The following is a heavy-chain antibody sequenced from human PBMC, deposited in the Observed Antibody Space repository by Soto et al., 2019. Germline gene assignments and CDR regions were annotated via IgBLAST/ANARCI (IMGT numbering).Heavy chain of an antibody. Sequence: EVQLVESGGGLVKHGGSLRLSCAASGFTFSNAWMNWVRQAPGKGLEWVGGIKSKTDGGTTDYAAPVKGRFTISRDDSKNTLYLQMNCLKTEDTAVYYCTTDPTYYYDSRGDYFDYWGQGTLVTVSS. D-gene: IGHD3-22*01. V-gene: IGHV3-15*07. CDR1: GFTFSNAW. CDR2: IKSKTDGGTT. CDR3: TTDPTYYYDSRGDYFDY. J-gene: IGHJ4*02.